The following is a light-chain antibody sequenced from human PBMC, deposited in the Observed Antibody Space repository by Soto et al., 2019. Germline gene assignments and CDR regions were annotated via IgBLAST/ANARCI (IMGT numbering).Light chain of an antibody. V-gene: IGKV3-20*01. Sequence: EIVLTQSPATLSLSPGEGATLSCRASQIVSSTFLAWYQHKPGRPPRLLIYGASSRATDIPDRFSGGGSGTDFTLTIIRLEPEDFAVYYCQQYGSSPWTFGQGTKVDIK. CDR3: QQYGSSPWT. CDR2: GAS. J-gene: IGKJ1*01. CDR1: QIVSSTF.